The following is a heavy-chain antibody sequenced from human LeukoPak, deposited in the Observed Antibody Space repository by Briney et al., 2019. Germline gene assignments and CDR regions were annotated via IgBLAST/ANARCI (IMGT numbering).Heavy chain of an antibody. Sequence: SETLSLTCTVSGGSISTSSYYWGWVRQPPGKGLEWIGNIFYSGITYYSPSLKSLVTISLDTSRNQFSLKLNSVTAADTAVYYCARRKQLHRKYHFDSWGQGTPVTVSS. J-gene: IGHJ4*02. CDR3: ARRKQLHRKYHFDS. CDR2: IFYSGIT. CDR1: GGSISTSSYY. D-gene: IGHD6-6*01. V-gene: IGHV4-39*07.